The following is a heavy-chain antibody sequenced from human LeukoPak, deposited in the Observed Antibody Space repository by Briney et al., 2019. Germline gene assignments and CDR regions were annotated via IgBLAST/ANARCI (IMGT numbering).Heavy chain of an antibody. CDR2: VYYSGST. Sequence: SETLSLTCTVSGGSISSYYWSWIRQPPGKGLEWIGYVYYSGSTNYNPSLKSRVTISVDTSKNQFSLKLSSVTAADTAVYYCARHGLGLDYYDSSAKWAGIDVWGQGTTVTVSS. CDR3: ARHGLGLDYYDSSAKWAGIDV. J-gene: IGHJ6*02. V-gene: IGHV4-59*08. CDR1: GGSISSYY. D-gene: IGHD3-22*01.